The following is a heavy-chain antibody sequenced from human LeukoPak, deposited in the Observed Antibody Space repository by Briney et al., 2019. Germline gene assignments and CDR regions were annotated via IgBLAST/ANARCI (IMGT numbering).Heavy chain of an antibody. Sequence: GGSLRLSCAASGFTFSNAWMSWVRQAPGKGREWVGRIKSKTDGGTTDYAAPVKGRFTISRDDSKNTLYLQMNSLKTEDTAVYYCTTLIAVAAFDAFDIWGQGTMVTVSS. CDR3: TTLIAVAAFDAFDI. CDR2: IKSKTDGGTT. J-gene: IGHJ3*02. D-gene: IGHD6-19*01. V-gene: IGHV3-15*01. CDR1: GFTFSNAW.